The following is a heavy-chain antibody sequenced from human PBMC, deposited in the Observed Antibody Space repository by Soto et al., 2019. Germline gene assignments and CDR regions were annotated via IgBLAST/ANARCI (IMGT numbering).Heavy chain of an antibody. D-gene: IGHD5-18*01. CDR1: GFTFSSYG. CDR3: AKDPADTAMVYYYYGMDV. CDR2: ISYDGSNK. J-gene: IGHJ6*02. V-gene: IGHV3-30*18. Sequence: QVQLVESGGGVVQPGRSLRLSCAASGFTFSSYGMHWVRQAPGKGLEWVAVISYDGSNKYYADSVKGRFTISRDNSKNTLYLQMNSLRAEDTAVYYGAKDPADTAMVYYYYGMDVWGQGTTVTVSS.